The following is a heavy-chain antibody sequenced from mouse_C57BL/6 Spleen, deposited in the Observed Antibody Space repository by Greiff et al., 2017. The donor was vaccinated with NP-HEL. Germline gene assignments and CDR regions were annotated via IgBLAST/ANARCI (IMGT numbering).Heavy chain of an antibody. V-gene: IGHV1-82*01. CDR2: IYPGDGDT. Sequence: VQGVESGPELVKPGASVKISCKASGYAFSSSWMNWVKQRPGKGLEWIGRIYPGDGDTNYNGKFKGKATLTADKSSSTAYMQLSSLTSEDSAVYFCASDSSGYVDYWGQGTTLTVSS. CDR1: GYAFSSSW. J-gene: IGHJ2*01. CDR3: ASDSSGYVDY. D-gene: IGHD3-2*02.